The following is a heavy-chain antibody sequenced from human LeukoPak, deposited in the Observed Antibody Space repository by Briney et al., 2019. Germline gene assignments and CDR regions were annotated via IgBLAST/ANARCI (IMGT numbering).Heavy chain of an antibody. J-gene: IGHJ6*03. V-gene: IGHV4-34*01. CDR1: GGSLSAYY. CDR3: ARRRLPYTFRYYYYMDV. CDR2: INHSGST. D-gene: IGHD4-17*01. Sequence: SETLSLTCAVYGGSLSAYYWTWIRQPPGKGLEWIGEINHSGSTNYNPSLKSRVTISVDTSKNQFSLKLSSVTAADTAVYYCARRRLPYTFRYYYYMDVWGKGTTVTISS.